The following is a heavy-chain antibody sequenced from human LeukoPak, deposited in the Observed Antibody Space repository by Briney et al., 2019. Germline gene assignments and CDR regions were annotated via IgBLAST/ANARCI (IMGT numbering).Heavy chain of an antibody. CDR3: ARGSSMLSSGWTSLVH. J-gene: IGHJ4*02. D-gene: IGHD6-19*01. Sequence: GGSLRLSCAASGFTFSDYYMSWIRQAPGKGLEWVSYISSSGSTIYYADSVKGRFTISRDNAKNSLYLQMNSQRAEDTAGYYCARGSSMLSSGWTSLVHWGEGTLVTVSS. CDR2: ISSSGSTI. V-gene: IGHV3-11*01. CDR1: GFTFSDYY.